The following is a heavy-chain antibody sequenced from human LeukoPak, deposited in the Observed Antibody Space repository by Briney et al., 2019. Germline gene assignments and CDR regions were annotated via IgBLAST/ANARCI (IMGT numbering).Heavy chain of an antibody. D-gene: IGHD3-22*01. CDR2: ISAGDGDNP. V-gene: IGHV3-23*01. Sequence: GGSLRLSCAASGFTFRNFAMGWVRQSPGKGLEWVSVISAGDGDNPYYADSVKGRFSISRDNSNYTLHLQMNSLRVEDTAVFYCAKFKGHYCYDSSGFCDNWGQGTLVTVSS. J-gene: IGHJ4*02. CDR3: AKFKGHYCYDSSGFCDN. CDR1: GFTFRNFA.